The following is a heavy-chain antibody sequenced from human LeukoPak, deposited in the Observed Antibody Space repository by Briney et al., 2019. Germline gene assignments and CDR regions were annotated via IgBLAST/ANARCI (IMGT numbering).Heavy chain of an antibody. D-gene: IGHD3-9*01. CDR2: KKQDGSEK. Sequence: GGSLRLSCAASGFTFSSYWMSWVRQAPGKGLEWVANKKQDGSEKYNVDSVKGRFTISRDNAKNSLYLQMNSLRAEDTAVYYCARVTLTGYYAFDYWSQGTLVTVSS. CDR1: GFTFSSYW. J-gene: IGHJ4*02. V-gene: IGHV3-7*01. CDR3: ARVTLTGYYAFDY.